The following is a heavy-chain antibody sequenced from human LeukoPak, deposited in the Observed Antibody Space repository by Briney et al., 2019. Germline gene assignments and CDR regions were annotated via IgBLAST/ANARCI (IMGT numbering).Heavy chain of an antibody. CDR3: ARDVRGDYFDY. D-gene: IGHD3-10*02. J-gene: IGHJ4*02. CDR1: GGSMSSYY. Sequence: PSETLSLTCTVSGGSMSSYYWSWIRQPPGSGLEWIGYIYYSGSTNYNPSLKSRVTISVDTSKNQFSLQLISVTAADTAVYYCARDVRGDYFDYWGQGTLVTVSS. V-gene: IGHV4-59*01. CDR2: IYYSGST.